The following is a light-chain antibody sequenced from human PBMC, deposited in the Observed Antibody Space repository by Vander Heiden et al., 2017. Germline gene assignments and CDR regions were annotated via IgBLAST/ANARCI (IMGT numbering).Light chain of an antibody. CDR1: SSNIGAGYD. CDR3: QSYDSSLSGSV. V-gene: IGLV1-40*01. CDR2: GNS. Sequence: QSALTQPPSVSGAPGQRVTTSRTGSSSNIGAGYDVHGYQQLPGTAPKLPSYGNSNRPSGVPDRFSGSKSGTSASLAITGLQAEDEADYYCQSYDSSLSGSVFGGGTKLTVL. J-gene: IGLJ2*01.